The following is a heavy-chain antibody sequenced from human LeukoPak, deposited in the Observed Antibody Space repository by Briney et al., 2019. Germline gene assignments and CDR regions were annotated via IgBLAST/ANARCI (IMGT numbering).Heavy chain of an antibody. V-gene: IGHV1-69*05. CDR3: ARGGPSYSAYFDY. CDR1: GGTFSCYA. CDR2: IIPIFGTA. Sequence: SVKVSCKASGGTFSCYAISWVRQAPGQGLEWMGGIIPIFGTANYAQKFQGRVTITTDESTSTAYMELSSLRSEDTAVYYCARGGPSYSAYFDYWGQGTLVTVSS. D-gene: IGHD1-26*01. J-gene: IGHJ4*02.